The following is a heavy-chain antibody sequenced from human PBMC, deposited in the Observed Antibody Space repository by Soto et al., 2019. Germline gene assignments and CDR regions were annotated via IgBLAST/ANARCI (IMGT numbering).Heavy chain of an antibody. J-gene: IGHJ5*02. CDR3: ARERSAAGTGWFDP. CDR2: MNPNSGNT. D-gene: IGHD6-13*01. V-gene: IGHV1-8*01. CDR1: GYTFTSYD. Sequence: QVQLVQSGAEVKKSGASVKVSCKASGYTFTSYDINWVRQATGQGLEWMRWMNPNSGNTGYAQKFQGRVTMTRNTSISTAYMELSSLRYEDTAVYYCARERSAAGTGWFDPWGQGTLVTVSS.